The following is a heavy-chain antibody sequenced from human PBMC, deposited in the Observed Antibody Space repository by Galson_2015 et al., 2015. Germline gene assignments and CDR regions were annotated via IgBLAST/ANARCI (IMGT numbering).Heavy chain of an antibody. V-gene: IGHV2-5*02. D-gene: IGHD5-18*01. Sequence: KALEWLALIYWDDDKRYSPSLKSRLTITKDTSKNQVVLTMTNMDPVDTATYYCAQSRSRQLWLRYWGQGTLVTVSS. J-gene: IGHJ4*02. CDR3: AQSRSRQLWLRY. CDR2: IYWDDDK.